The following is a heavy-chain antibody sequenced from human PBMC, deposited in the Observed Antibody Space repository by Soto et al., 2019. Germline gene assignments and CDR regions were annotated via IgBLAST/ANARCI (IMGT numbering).Heavy chain of an antibody. J-gene: IGHJ6*02. Sequence: GGSLRLSCAASGFTFSSYSMNWVRQAPGKGLEWVSYISSSSSTIYYADSVKGRFTISRDNAKNSLYLQMNSLRDEDTAVYYCAREPLPTSRIAAAGTWYYYYGMDVWGQGTTVTVSS. D-gene: IGHD6-13*01. CDR1: GFTFSSYS. CDR2: ISSSSSTI. CDR3: AREPLPTSRIAAAGTWYYYYGMDV. V-gene: IGHV3-48*02.